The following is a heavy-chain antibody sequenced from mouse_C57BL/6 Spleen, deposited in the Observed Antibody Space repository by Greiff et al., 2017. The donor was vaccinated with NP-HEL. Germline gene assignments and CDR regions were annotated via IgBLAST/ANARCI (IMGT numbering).Heavy chain of an antibody. CDR1: GFTFSDYG. D-gene: IGHD2-3*01. CDR3: ARTEGYFYFYS. J-gene: IGHJ2*01. CDR2: ISSGSSTI. Sequence: EVKLMESGGGLVKPGGSLKLSCAASGFTFSDYGMHWVRQAPEKGLEWVAYISSGSSTIYYADTVKGRFTISRDNAKNTLFLQMTSLRSEDTAMYYCARTEGYFYFYSSGQGTTLTVSS. V-gene: IGHV5-17*01.